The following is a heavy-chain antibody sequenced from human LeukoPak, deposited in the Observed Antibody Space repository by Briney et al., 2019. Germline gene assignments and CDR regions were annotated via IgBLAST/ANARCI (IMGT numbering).Heavy chain of an antibody. CDR3: ARDPYDSSGYPMGY. CDR2: ISYDGYNK. CDR1: GFTFSSYA. D-gene: IGHD3-22*01. J-gene: IGHJ4*02. V-gene: IGHV3-30-3*01. Sequence: GGSLRLSCAASGFTFSSYAMHWVRQAPGKGLEWVAGISYDGYNKYYADSVKGRFTISRDNSKNTLYLQMNSLRAEDTAVYYCARDPYDSSGYPMGYWGQGTLVTVSP.